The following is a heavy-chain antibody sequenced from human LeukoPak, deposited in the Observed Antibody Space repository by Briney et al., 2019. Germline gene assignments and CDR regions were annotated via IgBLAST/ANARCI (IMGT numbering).Heavy chain of an antibody. Sequence: GGSLRLSCLASGFTVSSNYMSWVRQAPGKGLEWVSLIYSGGITYYANSVKGRFTISRDNSKNTLYLQMNSLRAEDTAVYYCARAWRETQKDAFDIWGQGTMVTVSS. J-gene: IGHJ3*02. V-gene: IGHV3-66*01. CDR3: ARAWRETQKDAFDI. CDR1: GFTVSSNY. CDR2: IYSGGIT. D-gene: IGHD1-26*01.